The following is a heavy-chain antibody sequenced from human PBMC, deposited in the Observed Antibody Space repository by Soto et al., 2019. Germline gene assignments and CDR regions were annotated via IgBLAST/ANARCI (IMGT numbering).Heavy chain of an antibody. V-gene: IGHV1-18*04. Sequence: ASVKVSCKASVYTFTGYYIHCVRQAPGQGLEWIGWISTYNGNTNYVPKFQGRITMTTDTSTSTAYMELRSLRSDDTALYFCARDTSNYFDFWGQGTPVTVSS. CDR2: ISTYNGNT. CDR1: VYTFTGYY. CDR3: ARDTSNYFDF. J-gene: IGHJ4*02. D-gene: IGHD2-2*01.